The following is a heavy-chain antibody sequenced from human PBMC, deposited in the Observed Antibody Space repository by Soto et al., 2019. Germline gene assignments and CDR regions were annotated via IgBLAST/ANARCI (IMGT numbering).Heavy chain of an antibody. CDR3: AKGVAYGSASYRADY. CDR2: ISYDGSNK. D-gene: IGHD3-10*01. Sequence: QVQLVESGGGVVQPGRSLRLSCAASGFTFSSYGMHWVRQAPGKGLEWVAVISYDGSNKYYADSVKGRFTISRDNSKNTLYLQMNSLRAEDTAVYFCAKGVAYGSASYRADYWGQGTLVTVSS. CDR1: GFTFSSYG. J-gene: IGHJ4*02. V-gene: IGHV3-30*18.